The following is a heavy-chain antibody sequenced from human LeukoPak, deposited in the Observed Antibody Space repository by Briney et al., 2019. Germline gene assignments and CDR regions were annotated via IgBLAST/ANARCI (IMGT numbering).Heavy chain of an antibody. CDR1: GGSFSGYY. Sequence: KSSETLSLTCAVYGGSFSGYYWSWIRQPPGKGLEWIGEINHSGSTNYNPSLKSRVTISVDTSKNQFSLKLSSVTAADTAVYYCARFGVVAATPATRDYYYYYMDVWGKGTTVTVSS. D-gene: IGHD2-15*01. CDR2: INHSGST. CDR3: ARFGVVAATPATRDYYYYYMDV. V-gene: IGHV4-34*01. J-gene: IGHJ6*03.